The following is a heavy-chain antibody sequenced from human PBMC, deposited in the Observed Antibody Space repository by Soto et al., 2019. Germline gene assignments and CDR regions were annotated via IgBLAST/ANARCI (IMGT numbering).Heavy chain of an antibody. CDR2: IYYSGST. D-gene: IGHD4-17*01. CDR1: GGSISSGGYY. Sequence: QVQLQESGPGLVKPSQTLSLTCTVSGGSISSGGYYWSWIRQHPGKGLEWIGYIYYSGSTYYNPSLKGRVTISVDTSKNQFSLKLSSGTAADTAVDFCARSPEATVTAFDYWGQGTLVTVSS. CDR3: ARSPEATVTAFDY. J-gene: IGHJ4*02. V-gene: IGHV4-31*03.